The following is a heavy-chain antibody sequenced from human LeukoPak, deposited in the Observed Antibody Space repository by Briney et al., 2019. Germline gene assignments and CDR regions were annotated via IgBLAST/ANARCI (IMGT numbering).Heavy chain of an antibody. CDR2: ISSSSSYI. CDR1: GFTFSSYS. J-gene: IGHJ3*02. V-gene: IGHV3-21*01. Sequence: PGGSLRLSCAASGFTFSSYSMNWVRQAPGKGLEWVSSISSSSSYIYYADSVKGRFTISRDNAKNSLYLQMNSLRAEDTAVYYCARVPVVVVPAAIRGTSWAFDIWGQGTMVTVSS. CDR3: ARVPVVVVPAAIRGTSWAFDI. D-gene: IGHD2-2*01.